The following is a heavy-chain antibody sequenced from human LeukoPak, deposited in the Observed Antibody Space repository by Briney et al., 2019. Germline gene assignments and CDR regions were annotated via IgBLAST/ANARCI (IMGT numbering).Heavy chain of an antibody. CDR3: ARVTDSTSYYEYSHH. V-gene: IGHV4-39*07. Sequence: SETLSLTCNVSGGSISSSSYYWGWIRQPPGKGLEWIGNIYYSGSTYYNPSLKSRVTISVDTSKNQFSLKLSSVTAADTAVYYCARVTDSTSYYEYSHHWGQGTLVTVSS. CDR1: GGSISSSSYY. J-gene: IGHJ1*01. CDR2: IYYSGST. D-gene: IGHD2-2*01.